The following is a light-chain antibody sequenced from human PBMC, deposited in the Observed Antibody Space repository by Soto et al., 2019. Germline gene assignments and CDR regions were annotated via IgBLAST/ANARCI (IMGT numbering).Light chain of an antibody. Sequence: QAVVTQEPSLTVSPGGTVTLTCGSSTRAVTSGHSPYWFQQKPGQAPRTLIYDTSNRHSRTPARFSGSLLGGKAALTLSGAQPEDEAEYYCLLSYSGARPYVFGTGTKLTVL. CDR2: DTS. CDR1: TRAVTSGHS. V-gene: IGLV7-46*01. CDR3: LLSYSGARPYV. J-gene: IGLJ1*01.